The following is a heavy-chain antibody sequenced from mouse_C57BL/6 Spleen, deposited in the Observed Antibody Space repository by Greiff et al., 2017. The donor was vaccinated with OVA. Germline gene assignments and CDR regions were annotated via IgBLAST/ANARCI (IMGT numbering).Heavy chain of an antibody. CDR2: ISSGSSTI. CDR3: ARRMITRYYAMDY. J-gene: IGHJ4*01. Sequence: EVQVVESGGGLVKPGGSLKLSCAASGFTFSDYGMHWVRQAPEKGLEWVAYISSGSSTIYYADTVKGRFTISRDNAKNTLFLQMTSLRSEDTAMYYCARRMITRYYAMDYWGQGTSVTVSS. CDR1: GFTFSDYG. D-gene: IGHD2-4*01. V-gene: IGHV5-17*01.